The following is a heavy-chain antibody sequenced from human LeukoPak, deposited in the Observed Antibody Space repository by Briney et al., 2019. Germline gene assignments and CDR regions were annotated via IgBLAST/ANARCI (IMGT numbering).Heavy chain of an antibody. CDR1: GFNFNNYN. Sequence: PGGSLRLSCAASGFNFNNYNMNWVRQAPGKGLEWVSYITLSSSTTYYADSVKGRFTISRDNAKNSLYLQMNSLRAEDTAVYYCARVFIGDYGDYQFDYWGQGTLVTVSS. D-gene: IGHD4-17*01. CDR3: ARVFIGDYGDYQFDY. V-gene: IGHV3-48*01. CDR2: ITLSSSTT. J-gene: IGHJ4*02.